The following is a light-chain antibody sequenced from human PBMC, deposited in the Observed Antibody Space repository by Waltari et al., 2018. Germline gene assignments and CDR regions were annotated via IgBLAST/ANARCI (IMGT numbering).Light chain of an antibody. CDR1: SSDVGGYNY. CDR3: SSYAGSNTYVL. V-gene: IGLV2-8*01. CDR2: EVS. J-gene: IGLJ2*01. Sequence: QSALNQPPSASGSPGQSVTISCTGTSSDVGGYNYVSWYQQHPGKVPKRVIFEVSKRPSGVPDRFSGSRSGNTASLTVSGLQAEDEADYYCSSYAGSNTYVLFGGGTKLTVL.